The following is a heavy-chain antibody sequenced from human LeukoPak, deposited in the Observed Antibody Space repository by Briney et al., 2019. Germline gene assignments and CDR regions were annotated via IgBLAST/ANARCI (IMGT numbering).Heavy chain of an antibody. CDR1: GFTFSSYW. Sequence: GGSLRLSCAASGFTFSSYWMSWVRQAPGKGLEWVANIKQDGSEKYYVDSVKGRFTISRDNAKNSLYLQMNSLRAEDTAVYYCARDTSGELPDAFDIWGQGTMVTVSS. V-gene: IGHV3-7*01. D-gene: IGHD1-26*01. CDR3: ARDTSGELPDAFDI. J-gene: IGHJ3*02. CDR2: IKQDGSEK.